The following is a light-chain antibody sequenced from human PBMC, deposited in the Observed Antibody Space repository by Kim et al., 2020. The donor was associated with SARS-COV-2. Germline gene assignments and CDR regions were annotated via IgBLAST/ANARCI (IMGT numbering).Light chain of an antibody. Sequence: SYELTRPPSVSVSPGQTASITCSGDKLGDKYACWYQQKPGQSPVVVIYQDSKRPSGIPERFSGSNSGNTATLTISGTQAIDEADYYCQAWDSSTYVFGTGTKVTVL. J-gene: IGLJ1*01. CDR1: KLGDKY. CDR2: QDS. CDR3: QAWDSSTYV. V-gene: IGLV3-1*01.